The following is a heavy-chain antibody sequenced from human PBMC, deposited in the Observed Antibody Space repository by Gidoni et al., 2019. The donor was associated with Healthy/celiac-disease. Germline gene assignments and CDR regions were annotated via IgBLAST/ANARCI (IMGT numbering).Heavy chain of an antibody. CDR1: GFTFSSYA. J-gene: IGHJ4*02. Sequence: QVQLVESGGGVVQPGRSLRLSCAASGFTFSSYAMHWVRQAPGKGLEWVAVISDDGSNKYYADSVKGRFTISRDNSKNTLYLQMNSLRAEDTAVYYCARASPLWFGDSNTDFDYWGQGTLVTVSS. CDR3: ARASPLWFGDSNTDFDY. CDR2: ISDDGSNK. V-gene: IGHV3-30*01. D-gene: IGHD3-10*01.